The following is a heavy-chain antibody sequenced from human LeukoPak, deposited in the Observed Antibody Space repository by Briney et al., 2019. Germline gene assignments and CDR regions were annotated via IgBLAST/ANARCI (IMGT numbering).Heavy chain of an antibody. J-gene: IGHJ6*03. CDR3: ARGTVSYLERLLTHYYYMDV. Sequence: SETLSLTCTVSGGSISSGGYYWSWIRQHPGKGLEWIGYIHYSGSTYYDPSLKSRVTISVDTSKNQFSLKLSSVTAADTAVYYCARGTVSYLERLLTHYYYMDVWGKGTTVTVSS. V-gene: IGHV4-31*03. D-gene: IGHD3-3*01. CDR1: GGSISSGGYY. CDR2: IHYSGST.